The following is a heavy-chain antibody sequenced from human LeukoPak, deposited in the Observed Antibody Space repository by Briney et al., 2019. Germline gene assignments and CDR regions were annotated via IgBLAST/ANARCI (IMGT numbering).Heavy chain of an antibody. CDR1: GYTFTGHY. CDR2: INPNSGGT. CDR3: ARERLSGWPLLEYFQH. V-gene: IGHV1-2*02. D-gene: IGHD6-19*01. J-gene: IGHJ1*01. Sequence: GASVKVSCKASGYTFTGHYMHWVRQAPGQGLEWMGWINPNSGGTNYEQKFQGRVTKTRDTSISTASMELSRLRSDDPAVYYFARERLSGWPLLEYFQHWGQGTLVTVSS.